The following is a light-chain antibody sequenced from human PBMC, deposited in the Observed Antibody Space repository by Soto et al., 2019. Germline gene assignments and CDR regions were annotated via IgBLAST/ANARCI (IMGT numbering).Light chain of an antibody. CDR3: QSYDGSLATSI. CDR2: GNN. V-gene: IGLV1-40*01. J-gene: IGLJ2*01. Sequence: QAVVTQPPSVSGTPGQRVSISCTGTSSNLGAGYDVHWYQQLPGAAPRLLIFGNNVRPSGVPDRFSGSKSGTSASLAIPGLQAEDEAIYHCQSYDGSLATSIFGAGTKLTVL. CDR1: SSNLGAGYD.